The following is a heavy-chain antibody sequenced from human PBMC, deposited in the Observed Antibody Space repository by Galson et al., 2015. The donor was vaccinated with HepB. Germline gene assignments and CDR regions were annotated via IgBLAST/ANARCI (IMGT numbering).Heavy chain of an antibody. Sequence: CAISGDSVSSNSAAWNWIRQSPSRGLEWLGRTYYRSKWYNDYAVSVKSRITINPDTSKNQFSLQLNSVTPEDTAVYYCAREGIDGAVAGYFDYWGQGTLVTVSS. J-gene: IGHJ4*02. V-gene: IGHV6-1*01. CDR1: GDSVSSNSAA. D-gene: IGHD6-19*01. CDR2: TYYRSKWYN. CDR3: AREGIDGAVAGYFDY.